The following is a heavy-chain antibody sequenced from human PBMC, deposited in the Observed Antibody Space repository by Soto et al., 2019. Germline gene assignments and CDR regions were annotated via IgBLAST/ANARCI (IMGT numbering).Heavy chain of an antibody. Sequence: EVQLLESGGGLVQPGGSLRLSCAASGFTFSSYAMSWVRQAPGKGLEWVSAISGSGGSTYYADSVKGRFTISRDNSKNTLYLQMNSLGAEDTAVYYCASYQGWELLLDWYFDLWGRGTLVTVSS. CDR3: ASYQGWELLLDWYFDL. J-gene: IGHJ2*01. V-gene: IGHV3-23*01. D-gene: IGHD1-26*01. CDR2: ISGSGGST. CDR1: GFTFSSYA.